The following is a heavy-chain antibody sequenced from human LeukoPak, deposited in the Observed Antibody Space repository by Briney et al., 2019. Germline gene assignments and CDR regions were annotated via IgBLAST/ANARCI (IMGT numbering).Heavy chain of an antibody. J-gene: IGHJ4*02. V-gene: IGHV1-2*02. CDR2: INPNSGGT. CDR3: AKTNYYDSNGPPVY. D-gene: IGHD3-22*01. CDR1: GYTFTGYY. Sequence: ASVKVSCKASGYTFTGYYMHWVRQAPGQGLEWMGWINPNSGGTNYAQKFQGRVTMTRDTSISTAYMELSRLRSDDTAVYYCAKTNYYDSNGPPVYWGQGTLVTVSS.